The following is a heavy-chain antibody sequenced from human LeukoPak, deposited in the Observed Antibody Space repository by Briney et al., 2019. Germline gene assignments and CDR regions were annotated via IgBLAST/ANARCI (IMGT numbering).Heavy chain of an antibody. V-gene: IGHV3-66*01. Sequence: PGGSLRLSCAASGFTVSSNYMSWVRQAPGKGLEWVSVIYSGGSTYYADSVKGRFTISRDNSKNTLYLQMNSLRAEDTAVYYCARYEEYCSGGSCPLDYWGQGTLVTVSS. J-gene: IGHJ4*02. CDR2: IYSGGST. CDR3: ARYEEYCSGGSCPLDY. CDR1: GFTVSSNY. D-gene: IGHD2-15*01.